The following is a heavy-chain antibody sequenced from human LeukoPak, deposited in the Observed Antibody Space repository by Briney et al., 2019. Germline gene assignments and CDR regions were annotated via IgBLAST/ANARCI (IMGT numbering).Heavy chain of an antibody. D-gene: IGHD3-3*01. CDR1: GYTFTNYG. V-gene: IGHV1-18*01. Sequence: GASVKVSCKTSGYTFTNYGITWVRQAPGQGLEWMGWISVYNGNTNYAQKLQGRVTMTTDTSTSTAYMDLRSLRSDDTAVYYCARVDAREPITIFVPKRGNWFDPWGQGTLVTVSS. CDR3: ARVDAREPITIFVPKRGNWFDP. J-gene: IGHJ5*02. CDR2: ISVYNGNT.